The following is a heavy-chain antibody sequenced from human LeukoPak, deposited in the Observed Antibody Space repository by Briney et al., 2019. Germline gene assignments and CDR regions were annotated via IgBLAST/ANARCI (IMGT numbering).Heavy chain of an antibody. CDR1: GYTYTSYD. V-gene: IGHV1-8*01. J-gene: IGHJ6*02. CDR2: MNPNSGNT. Sequence: ASVKVSCKASGYTYTSYDINWVRQATGQGLEWMGWMNPNSGNTGYAQKFQGRFTMTRSTSISTAYMELSRLRSDDTAVYYCARVLGTDYYYGMDVWGQGTTVTVSS. CDR3: ARVLGTDYYYGMDV. D-gene: IGHD3-16*01.